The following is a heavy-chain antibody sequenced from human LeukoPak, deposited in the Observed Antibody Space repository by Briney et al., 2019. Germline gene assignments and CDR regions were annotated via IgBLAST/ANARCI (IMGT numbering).Heavy chain of an antibody. J-gene: IGHJ4*02. CDR2: ISYDGSNK. D-gene: IGHD6-13*01. Sequence: PGGSLRLSCAASGFTFSSYGMHWVRQAPGKGLEWVAVISYDGSNKYYADSVKGRFTISRDNSKNTLYLQMNSLRAEDTAVYYCAKVSDSSSWYSDYFDYWGQGTLVTVSS. CDR3: AKVSDSSSWYSDYFDY. CDR1: GFTFSSYG. V-gene: IGHV3-30*18.